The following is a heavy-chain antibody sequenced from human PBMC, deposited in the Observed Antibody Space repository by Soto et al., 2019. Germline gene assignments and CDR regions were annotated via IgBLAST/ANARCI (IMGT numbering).Heavy chain of an antibody. CDR2: ISAYNGNT. D-gene: IGHD6-13*01. J-gene: IGHJ6*02. CDR1: GYTFTSDG. V-gene: IGHV1-18*01. CDR3: SRDEGAQLVRYYYYGMDG. Sequence: QVQLVQSVAEVKKPGASVKVSCKASGYTFTSDGISWVRQAPGQGLEWIGWISAYNGNTNYAQKLQGRDTMTTDTATSTAYMELRSLRSDDTAVYYCSRDEGAQLVRYYYYGMDGWGQGTTVTVSS.